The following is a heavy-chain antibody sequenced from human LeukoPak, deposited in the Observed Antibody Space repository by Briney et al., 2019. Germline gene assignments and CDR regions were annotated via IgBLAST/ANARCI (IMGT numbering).Heavy chain of an antibody. CDR2: MNPNSGNT. J-gene: IGHJ4*02. V-gene: IGHV1-8*01. CDR1: GYTFISYD. CDR3: VRLNLGVYYFDY. Sequence: ASVKVSCKASGYTFISYDINWVRQATGQGLEWVGWMNPNSGNTGYAQKFQGRVTITGNTSISTAYMELTSLRSEDTAVYYCVRLNLGVYYFDYWGQGTLVTVSS.